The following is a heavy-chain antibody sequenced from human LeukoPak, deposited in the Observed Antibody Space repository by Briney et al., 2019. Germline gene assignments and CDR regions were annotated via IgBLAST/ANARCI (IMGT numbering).Heavy chain of an antibody. J-gene: IGHJ3*02. CDR2: ISYDGSKK. D-gene: IGHD4-17*01. V-gene: IGHV3-30-3*01. Sequence: GRSLRLSCAASGFTFSSYAMHWVRQAPGKGLEWVAVISYDGSKKYYADSVKGRFTISRDNSKNTLYLQMNSLRAEDTATYYCARDPNGDYIGAFDMWGQGTMVTVS. CDR3: ARDPNGDYIGAFDM. CDR1: GFTFSSYA.